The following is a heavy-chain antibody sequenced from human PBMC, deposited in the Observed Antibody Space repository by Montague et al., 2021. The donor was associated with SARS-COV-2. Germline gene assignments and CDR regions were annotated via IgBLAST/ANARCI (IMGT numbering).Heavy chain of an antibody. CDR2: IYYSGST. J-gene: IGHJ5*02. Sequence: SETLSLTCTVSGGSISSYYWSWIRQPPGKGLEWIGYIYYSGSTNYNPSXXSRVTISVDTSKNQFSLKLSSVTAADTAVYYCARAAGYNWNYGYNWFDPWGQGTLVTASS. V-gene: IGHV4-59*01. D-gene: IGHD1-7*01. CDR1: GGSISSYY. CDR3: ARAAGYNWNYGYNWFDP.